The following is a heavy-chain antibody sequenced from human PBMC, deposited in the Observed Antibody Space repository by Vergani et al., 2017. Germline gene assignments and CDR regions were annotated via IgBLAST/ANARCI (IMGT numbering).Heavy chain of an antibody. CDR3: AKDHYDFWSGYPNLSPFDL. CDR2: ISWNSGSI. J-gene: IGHJ2*01. Sequence: EVQLLESGGDLVQPGGSLRLSCTASGFTFQAFAFHWVRQVSGRGLEWVSGISWNSGSIGYADSVKGRFTISRDNAKNSLYLQMNSLRAEDTALYYCAKDHYDFWSGYPNLSPFDLWGRGTLVTVSS. V-gene: IGHV3-9*01. CDR1: GFTFQAFA. D-gene: IGHD3-3*01.